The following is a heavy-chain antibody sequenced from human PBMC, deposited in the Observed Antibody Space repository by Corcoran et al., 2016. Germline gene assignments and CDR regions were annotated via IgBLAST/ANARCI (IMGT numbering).Heavy chain of an antibody. CDR2: INPSGGST. CDR3: ARDFRRCSGGSCYAYYYYGMDV. CDR1: GYTFTSYY. V-gene: IGHV1-46*01. Sequence: QVQLVQSGAEVKKPGASVKVSCKASGYTFTSYYMHWVRQAPGQGLEWMGIINPSGGSTSYAQKFQGRVTMTRDTSTGTVYMELSSLRSEDTAVYYWARDFRRCSGGSCYAYYYYGMDVWGQGTTVTVSS. D-gene: IGHD2-15*01. J-gene: IGHJ6*02.